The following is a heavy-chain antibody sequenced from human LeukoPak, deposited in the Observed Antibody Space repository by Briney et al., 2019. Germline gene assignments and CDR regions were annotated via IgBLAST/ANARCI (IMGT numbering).Heavy chain of an antibody. V-gene: IGHV3-30*18. J-gene: IGHJ6*02. CDR3: AKDRGGSSWRAYYYYGMDV. Sequence: GGSLRLSCAASGFTFSSYGMHWVRQAPGKGLEWVAVISYDGSNKYYADSVKGRFTISRDNSKNTLYLQMNSLRAEDTAVYYCAKDRGGSSWRAYYYYGMDVWGQGTTVTVSS. D-gene: IGHD6-13*01. CDR2: ISYDGSNK. CDR1: GFTFSSYG.